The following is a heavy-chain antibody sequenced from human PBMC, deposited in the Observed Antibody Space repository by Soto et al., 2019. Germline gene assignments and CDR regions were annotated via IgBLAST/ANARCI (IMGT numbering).Heavy chain of an antibody. CDR3: ARGRKYYDILTGSRGGHYFDY. V-gene: IGHV4-30-4*01. CDR2: IYYSGST. CDR1: GGSISSGDYY. D-gene: IGHD3-9*01. J-gene: IGHJ4*02. Sequence: NPSETLSLTCTVSGGSISSGDYYWSWIRQPPGKGLEWIGYIYYSGSTYYNPSLKSRVTISVDTSKNQFSLKLSSVTAADTAVYYCARGRKYYDILTGSRGGHYFDYWGQGTLVTVSS.